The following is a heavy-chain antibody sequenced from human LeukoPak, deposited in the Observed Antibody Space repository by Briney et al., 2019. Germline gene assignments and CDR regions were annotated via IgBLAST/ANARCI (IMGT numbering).Heavy chain of an antibody. CDR1: GYTFTSYA. J-gene: IGHJ6*02. V-gene: IGHV1-3*01. D-gene: IGHD4-17*01. Sequence: ASVKVSCKASGYTFTSYAMHWVRQAPGQRLEWMGWINAGNGNTKYSQKFQGRVTITRDTSASTAYMELSSLRSEDTAVYYCARAYGATYYYYGMDVWGQGTTVTVSS. CDR2: INAGNGNT. CDR3: ARAYGATYYYYGMDV.